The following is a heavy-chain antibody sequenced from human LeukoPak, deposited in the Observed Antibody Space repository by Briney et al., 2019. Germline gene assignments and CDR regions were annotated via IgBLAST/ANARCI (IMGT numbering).Heavy chain of an antibody. Sequence: SVTVSCTASGGTFSSYAISWVRQAPGQGLEWMGGIIPIFGTANYAQKFQGRVTITADESTSTAYMELSSLRSEDTAVYYCAKNTYYYDSSGSTSFDYWGQGTLVTVSS. V-gene: IGHV1-69*13. CDR3: AKNTYYYDSSGSTSFDY. J-gene: IGHJ4*02. CDR2: IIPIFGTA. D-gene: IGHD3-22*01. CDR1: GGTFSSYA.